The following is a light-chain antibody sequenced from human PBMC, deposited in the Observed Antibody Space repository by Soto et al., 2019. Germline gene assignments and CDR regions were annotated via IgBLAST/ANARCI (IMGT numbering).Light chain of an antibody. V-gene: IGKV3-15*01. CDR2: DTS. J-gene: IGKJ1*01. CDR3: QQYVHWPPGA. Sequence: EIVVTQSPATLSVSPGERVTLSCRASQSVSSSLAWYQQRPGQAPRLLIYDTSTRAAGIAARFSGSGSGTEFTLTISSLQSEDSAVYYCQQYVHWPPGAFGQGTRWISN. CDR1: QSVSSS.